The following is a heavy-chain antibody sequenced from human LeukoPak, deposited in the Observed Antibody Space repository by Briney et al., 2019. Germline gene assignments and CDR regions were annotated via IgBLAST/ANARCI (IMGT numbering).Heavy chain of an antibody. V-gene: IGHV4-39*07. CDR1: GGSISSSSYY. CDR3: ARAARGTTTIGLGPFDY. Sequence: KPSETLSPTCTVSGGSISSSSYYWGWIRQPPGKGLEWIGSIYYSGSTYYNPSLKSRVTISVDTSKNQFSLKLSSVTAADTAVYYCARAARGTTTIGLGPFDYWGQGTLVTVSS. J-gene: IGHJ4*02. D-gene: IGHD1-26*01. CDR2: IYYSGST.